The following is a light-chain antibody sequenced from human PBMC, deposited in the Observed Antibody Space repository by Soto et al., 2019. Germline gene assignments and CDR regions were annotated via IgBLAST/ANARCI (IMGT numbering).Light chain of an antibody. CDR3: LQHNDYPYT. V-gene: IGKV1-17*01. Sequence: DIQMTQSPSSLSASVGDRVTITCRASQGIRSDLGWYQQKPGEAPKRLIYAASRLQSGVPSRFSAGGSGTEFILTISSLQPEDFATYYCLQHNDYPYTFGQGTKVDIK. J-gene: IGKJ2*01. CDR1: QGIRSD. CDR2: AAS.